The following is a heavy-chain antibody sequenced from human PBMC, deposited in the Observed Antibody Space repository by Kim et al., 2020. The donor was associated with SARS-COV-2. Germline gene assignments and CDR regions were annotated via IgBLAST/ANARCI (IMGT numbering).Heavy chain of an antibody. D-gene: IGHD2-2*01. CDR3: ARREGSIVVVPAAVYYYGMDV. CDR2: ISYDGSNK. CDR1: GFTFSSYA. J-gene: IGHJ6*02. V-gene: IGHV3-30*04. Sequence: GGSLRLSCAASGFTFSSYAMHWVRQAPGKGLEWVAVISYDGSNKYYVDSVKGRFTISRDNSKNTLYLQMNSLRAEDTAVYYCARREGSIVVVPAAVYYYGMDVWGQGTTVTVSS.